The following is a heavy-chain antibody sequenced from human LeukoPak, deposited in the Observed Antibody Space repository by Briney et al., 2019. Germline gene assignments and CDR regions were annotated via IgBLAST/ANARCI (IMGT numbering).Heavy chain of an antibody. J-gene: IGHJ4*02. CDR3: ARFRVGD. V-gene: IGHV4-38-2*02. Sequence: SETLSHTCTVSGYSISSGYYWGWIRQPPGKGLEWIGSIYHSGSTYYNPSLKSRVTISVDTSKNQFSLKLSSVTAADTAVYYCARFRVGDWGQGTLVTVSS. CDR2: IYHSGST. CDR1: GYSISSGYY. D-gene: IGHD1-26*01.